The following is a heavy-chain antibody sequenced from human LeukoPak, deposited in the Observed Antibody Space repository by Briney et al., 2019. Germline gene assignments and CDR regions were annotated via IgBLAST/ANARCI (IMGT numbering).Heavy chain of an antibody. J-gene: IGHJ5*02. CDR2: IYTSGTI. CDR3: ARDSGTTGEVKFDP. Sequence: SETLSLTCAVYGGSFSGYYWSWIRQPPGTALEWIGRIYTSGTITYNPSLKSRVTMSVDTSKNQFSLKLSSVTAADTAVYYCARDSGTTGEVKFDPWGQGTLVTVSS. CDR1: GGSFSGYY. V-gene: IGHV4-4*07. D-gene: IGHD3-10*01.